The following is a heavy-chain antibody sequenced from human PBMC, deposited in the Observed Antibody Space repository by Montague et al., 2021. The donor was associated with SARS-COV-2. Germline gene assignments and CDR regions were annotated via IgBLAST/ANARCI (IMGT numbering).Heavy chain of an antibody. D-gene: IGHD3-9*01. J-gene: IGHJ3*01. CDR3: ARTADVDVLTGYYSDGFDF. V-gene: IGHV4-34*01. CDR1: GGSFSGYC. Sequence: SETLSLTCAVYGGSFSGYCWTWIRQPPGKGLEWIGEISHSGSTNXGPSLKSRLTISVDRSKNQSSLRLTSVTAADTAVYYCARTADVDVLTGYYSDGFDFWGQGTMVTVAS. CDR2: ISHSGST.